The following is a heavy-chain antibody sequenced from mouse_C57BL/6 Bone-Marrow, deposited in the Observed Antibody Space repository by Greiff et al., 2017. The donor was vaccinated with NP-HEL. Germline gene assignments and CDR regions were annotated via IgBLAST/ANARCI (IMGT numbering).Heavy chain of an antibody. D-gene: IGHD6-1*01. Sequence: QVQLQQSGPELVKPGASVKISCKASGYTFSTSWMNWMKQRPGKGLEWIGRIYPGDGDTHYSGNFERKASLTAEKSSNSAYMQLSSLTSEDSAVYFCARGESWGAFFDYWGKGTTLTVSS. J-gene: IGHJ2*01. CDR2: IYPGDGDT. V-gene: IGHV1-82*01. CDR1: GYTFSTSW. CDR3: ARGESWGAFFDY.